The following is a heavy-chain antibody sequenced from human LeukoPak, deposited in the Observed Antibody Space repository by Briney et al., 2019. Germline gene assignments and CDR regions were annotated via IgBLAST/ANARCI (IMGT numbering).Heavy chain of an antibody. CDR2: IYTSGST. Sequence: SQTLSLTCTVSGGSSSSGSYYWSWIRQPAGKGLEWIGRIYTSGSTNYNPSLKSRVTISVDTSKNQFSLKLSSVTAADTAVYYCARGGTRLLFDYWGQGTLVTVSS. D-gene: IGHD3-10*01. CDR1: GGSSSSGSYY. J-gene: IGHJ4*02. V-gene: IGHV4-61*02. CDR3: ARGGTRLLFDY.